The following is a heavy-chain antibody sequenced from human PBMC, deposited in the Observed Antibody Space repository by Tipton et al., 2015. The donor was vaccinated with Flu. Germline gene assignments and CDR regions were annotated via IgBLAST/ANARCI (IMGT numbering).Heavy chain of an antibody. V-gene: IGHV4-61*01. D-gene: IGHD3-10*01. CDR1: SGSVSSGSYY. CDR2: VYSSRNT. Sequence: TLSLTCTVSSGSVSSGSYYWSWFRQPPGKALEWIGCVYSSRNTNYNPSLKSRVTISVDTSKNQFSLKLSSVTAADTAMYYCARLLLWVGDRDYWGQGTQVTVSS. J-gene: IGHJ4*02. CDR3: ARLLLWVGDRDY.